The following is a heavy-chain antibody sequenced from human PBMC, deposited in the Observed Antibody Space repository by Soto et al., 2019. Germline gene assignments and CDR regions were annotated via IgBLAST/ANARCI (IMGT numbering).Heavy chain of an antibody. Sequence: QVQVVESGGGVVQPGRSLRLSCAASGLTFSNFGMHWVRQAPGTGLEWVAVIWHDGKNKYYADSVEGRFTISRDNSKNTLSPQITSLTAEDTAVYYCARDHGKDEAIEYCGQGTLVIVSS. CDR1: GLTFSNFG. CDR3: ARDHGKDEAIEY. V-gene: IGHV3-33*01. J-gene: IGHJ4*02. CDR2: IWHDGKNK.